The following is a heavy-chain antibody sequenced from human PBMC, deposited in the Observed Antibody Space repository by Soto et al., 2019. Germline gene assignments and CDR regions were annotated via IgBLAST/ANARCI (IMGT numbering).Heavy chain of an antibody. D-gene: IGHD5-18*01. CDR2: IDSDGSST. J-gene: IGHJ4*02. V-gene: IGHV3-74*01. Sequence: EVQLEESEGGLVQPGGSLRLSCAASGFTFSSNWMHWVRQAPGKGLVWVSRIDSDGSSTSYADSVKGRFTISRDNAKNTLYLQMNSLRAEDTAVYYCARASRIGHSYGYYYYFDYWGQGTLVTVSS. CDR3: ARASRIGHSYGYYYYFDY. CDR1: GFTFSSNW.